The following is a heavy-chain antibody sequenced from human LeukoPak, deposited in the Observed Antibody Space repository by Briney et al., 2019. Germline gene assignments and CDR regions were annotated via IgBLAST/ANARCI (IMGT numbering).Heavy chain of an antibody. Sequence: PGGSLRLSCAASGFTFSDYYMSWIRQAPGKGLEWVSYISSSSSYTNYGDSVKGRFTISRDNAKNSLYLQMNSLRAEDTAVYYCARGFDGYFGFDLWGQGTMVTVSS. V-gene: IGHV3-11*05. CDR3: ARGFDGYFGFDL. CDR1: GFTFSDYY. D-gene: IGHD5-24*01. J-gene: IGHJ3*01. CDR2: ISSSSSYT.